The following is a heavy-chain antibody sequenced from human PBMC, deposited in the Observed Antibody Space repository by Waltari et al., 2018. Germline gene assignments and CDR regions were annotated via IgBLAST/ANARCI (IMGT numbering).Heavy chain of an antibody. D-gene: IGHD6-6*01. CDR1: GCSISSYY. Sequence: QVQLQESGPGLVKSSETLSLTCTVSGCSISSYYWSWIRQPPGKGLEWIGYIYYSGSTNYNPSLKSRVTISVDTSKNQFSLKLSSVTAADTAVYYCARGKLEYSSSSADYYYYMDVWGKGTTVTVSS. V-gene: IGHV4-59*01. J-gene: IGHJ6*03. CDR2: IYYSGST. CDR3: ARGKLEYSSSSADYYYYMDV.